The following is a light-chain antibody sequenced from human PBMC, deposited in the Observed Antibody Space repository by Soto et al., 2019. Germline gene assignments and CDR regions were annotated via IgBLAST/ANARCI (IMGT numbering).Light chain of an antibody. V-gene: IGKV1-5*03. CDR3: KQASNFPLT. Sequence: DIQMTQSPSTLSASVGDRVTITCRASQSISSWLAWYQQKPGKAPRLLSYEAYRLESGVQSRISGSGSGKEFTLNISSLQPDDCGTYYCKQASNFPLTFGGGTKVDNK. CDR1: QSISSW. CDR2: EAY. J-gene: IGKJ4*01.